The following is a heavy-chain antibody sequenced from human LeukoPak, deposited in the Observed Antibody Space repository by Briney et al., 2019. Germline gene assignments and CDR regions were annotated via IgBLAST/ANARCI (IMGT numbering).Heavy chain of an antibody. D-gene: IGHD2-15*01. J-gene: IGHJ1*01. V-gene: IGHV3-21*01. CDR2: LSGSSTFI. CDR3: VRDGGSGYYYPNEYFQH. CDR1: GFTFSSYS. Sequence: PGGSLRLSCAASGFTFSSYSMNWVRQAPGKGLEWVSFLSGSSTFIHYAYSVKCRFTISRDNPKNSLYLVMNSLRVEDTAVYYCVRDGGSGYYYPNEYFQHWGQGTLVTVSS.